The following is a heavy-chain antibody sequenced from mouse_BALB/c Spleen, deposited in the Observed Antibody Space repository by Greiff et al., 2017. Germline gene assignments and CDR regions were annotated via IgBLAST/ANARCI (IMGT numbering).Heavy chain of an antibody. J-gene: IGHJ2*01. V-gene: IGHV14-3*02. Sequence: VQLQQSGAELVKPGASVKLSCTVSGFNIKDTYMHWVKQRPEQGLEWIGRIDPANGNTKYDPKFQGKATITADTSSNTAYLQLSSLTSEDTAVYYCDRGPTGDYFDYWGQGTTLTVSS. CDR2: IDPANGNT. CDR3: DRGPTGDYFDY. CDR1: GFNIKDTY. D-gene: IGHD3-2*01.